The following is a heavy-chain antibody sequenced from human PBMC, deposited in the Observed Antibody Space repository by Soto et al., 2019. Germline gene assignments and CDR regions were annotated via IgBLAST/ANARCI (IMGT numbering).Heavy chain of an antibody. V-gene: IGHV3-23*01. CDR1: GFTFSSYA. D-gene: IGHD1-26*01. Sequence: EVQLLESGGGLVQPGGSLRLSCAASGFTFSSYAMSWVRQAPGKGLEWVSAISGSGGSTYYADSVKGRFTISRDKSKNTLYLQLNSLRAEDTAVYYCAKGRSSGSYYSGYFDLWGRGTLVTVSS. J-gene: IGHJ2*01. CDR3: AKGRSSGSYYSGYFDL. CDR2: ISGSGGST.